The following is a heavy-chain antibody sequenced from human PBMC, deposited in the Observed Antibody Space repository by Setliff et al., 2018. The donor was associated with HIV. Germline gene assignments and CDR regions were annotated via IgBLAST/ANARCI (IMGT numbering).Heavy chain of an antibody. V-gene: IGHV4-39*01. CDR2: IYHSGTT. Sequence: NPSETLSLTCTVSGGSISSSSYYWGWFRQPPGKGLEWIGSIYHSGTTYDNPSLKSRVTISVDTSKNQFSLKLSSVTAADTAVYYCARHGAYEAYYDYMDVWGKGTTVTVSS. CDR3: ARHGAYEAYYDYMDV. D-gene: IGHD5-12*01. J-gene: IGHJ6*03. CDR1: GGSISSSSYY.